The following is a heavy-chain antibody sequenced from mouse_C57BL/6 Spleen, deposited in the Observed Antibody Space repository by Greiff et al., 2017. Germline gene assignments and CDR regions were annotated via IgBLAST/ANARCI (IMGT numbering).Heavy chain of an antibody. J-gene: IGHJ3*01. CDR3: GRYGSSSFAY. D-gene: IGHD1-1*01. Sequence: VQLQQPGAELVKPGASVKLSCKASGYTFTSYGLHWVKQKPGRGLEWIGRIGPNSGGTKYNEKIKSKATLTVDKPYSTAYMQLSSLTSEDSAVYYCGRYGSSSFAYWGQGTLVTVSA. CDR2: IGPNSGGT. V-gene: IGHV1-72*01. CDR1: GYTFTSYG.